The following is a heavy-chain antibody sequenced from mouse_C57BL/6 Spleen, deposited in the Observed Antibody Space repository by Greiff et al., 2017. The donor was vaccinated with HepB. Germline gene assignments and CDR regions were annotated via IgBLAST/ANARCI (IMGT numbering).Heavy chain of an antibody. CDR3: ARMDDGYLFAY. CDR1: GFSLTSYG. Sequence: VQRVESGPGLVQPSQSLSITCTVSGFSLTSYGVHWVRQSPGKGLEWLGVIWSGGSTDYNAAFISRLSISKDNSKSQVFFKMNSLQADDTAIYYCARMDDGYLFAYWGQGTLVTVSA. V-gene: IGHV2-2*01. D-gene: IGHD2-3*01. CDR2: IWSGGST. J-gene: IGHJ3*01.